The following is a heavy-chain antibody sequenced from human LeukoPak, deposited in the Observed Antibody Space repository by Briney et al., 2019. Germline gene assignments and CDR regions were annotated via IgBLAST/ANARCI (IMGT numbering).Heavy chain of an antibody. D-gene: IGHD5-18*01. CDR1: GFPFNLYG. CDR3: AKAMAGGYNYGPFDN. CDR2: ISAIGDI. J-gene: IGHJ4*02. V-gene: IGHV3-23*01. Sequence: GSLRLSCAASGFPFNLYGTSWVRQAPGKGLEWVSVISAIGDIYYADSVKGRFTISRDNSKNMLYLQMNSLRAEDTAVYYCAKAMAGGYNYGPFDNWGLGALVTVSS.